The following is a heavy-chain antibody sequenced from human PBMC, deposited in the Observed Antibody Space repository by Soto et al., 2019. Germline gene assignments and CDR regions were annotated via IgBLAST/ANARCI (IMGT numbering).Heavy chain of an antibody. D-gene: IGHD6-25*01. CDR1: VGSFSSGSYY. CDR2: IYYSGST. J-gene: IGHJ5*02. V-gene: IGHV4-61*01. Sequence: SETLSLTCTVSVGSFSSGSYYWSWILQPPGKGLEWIGYIYYSGSTNYNPSLKSRVTISVDTSKNQFSLKLSSVTAADTAVYYCARVAATMHRKLYNWFDPWGQGTLVTVSS. CDR3: ARVAATMHRKLYNWFDP.